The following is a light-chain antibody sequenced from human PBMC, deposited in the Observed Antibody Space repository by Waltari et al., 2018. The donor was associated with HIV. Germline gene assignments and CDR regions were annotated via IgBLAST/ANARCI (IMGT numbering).Light chain of an antibody. V-gene: IGLV2-14*01. CDR2: EVS. CDR1: SSDVAAYNY. CDR3: SSYTTTRTLV. J-gene: IGLJ2*01. Sequence: QSALTQPASVSGSPGQSITISCTGTSSDVAAYNYVSWYQQHPDKAPKLMIYEVSNRPSGVSNRFSGSKSGNTASLTISGLQAEDEADYYCSSYTTTRTLVFGGGTKLTVL.